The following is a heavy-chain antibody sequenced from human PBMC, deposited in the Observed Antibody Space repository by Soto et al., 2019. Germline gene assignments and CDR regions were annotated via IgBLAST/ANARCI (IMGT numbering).Heavy chain of an antibody. CDR2: INHSGST. CDR3: ARGSGGGSYYDYFDY. V-gene: IGHV4-34*01. CDR1: GGSFSGYY. J-gene: IGHJ4*02. D-gene: IGHD1-26*01. Sequence: KPSETLSLTRAVYGGSFSGYYWSWIRQPPGKGLEWIGEINHSGSTNYNPSLKSRVTISVDTSKNQFSLKLSSVTAADTAVYYCARGSGGGSYYDYFDYWGQGTLVTVSS.